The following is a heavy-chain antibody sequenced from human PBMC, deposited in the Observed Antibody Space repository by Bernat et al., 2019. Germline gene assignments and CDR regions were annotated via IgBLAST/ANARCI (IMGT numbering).Heavy chain of an antibody. V-gene: IGHV3-74*01. CDR3: ARDRYYDSSGYHTAVDY. CDR1: GFTFSSYW. D-gene: IGHD3-22*01. Sequence: EVQLVESRGGLVQPGGSLRLSCAASGFTFSSYWLHWVRQAPGKGLVWVSRINSDGSSTSYADSVKGRFTISRDNAKNTLYLQMNSLRAEDTAVYYCARDRYYDSSGYHTAVDYWGQGTLVTVSS. CDR2: INSDGSST. J-gene: IGHJ4*02.